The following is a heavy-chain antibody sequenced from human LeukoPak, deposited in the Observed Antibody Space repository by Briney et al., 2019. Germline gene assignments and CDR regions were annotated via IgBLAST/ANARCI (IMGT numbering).Heavy chain of an antibody. V-gene: IGHV3-48*01. Sequence: GGSLRLSCAASGFTFSSYSMNWVRQAPGKGLEWVSYISSSSSTIYYADSVKGRFTISRDNAKNSLYLQMNSLRAEDTPVYYCPSGANSSGYYSHPFDYWGQGTLVTVSP. J-gene: IGHJ4*02. D-gene: IGHD3-22*01. CDR1: GFTFSSYS. CDR2: ISSSSSTI. CDR3: PSGANSSGYYSHPFDY.